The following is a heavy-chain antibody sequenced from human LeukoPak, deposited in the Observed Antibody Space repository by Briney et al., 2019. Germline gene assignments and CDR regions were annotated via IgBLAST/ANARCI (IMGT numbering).Heavy chain of an antibody. CDR3: ARSSMVRGAPAYYFDY. Sequence: ASVKVSSKASGYTFTSYYMHRVRQAPGQGLEWMGIINPSGGSTSYAQKFQGRVTMTRETSTSTVYMELSSLRSEDTAVYYCARSSMVRGAPAYYFDYWGQGDLVTVSS. V-gene: IGHV1-46*01. CDR1: GYTFTSYY. CDR2: INPSGGST. D-gene: IGHD3-10*01. J-gene: IGHJ4*02.